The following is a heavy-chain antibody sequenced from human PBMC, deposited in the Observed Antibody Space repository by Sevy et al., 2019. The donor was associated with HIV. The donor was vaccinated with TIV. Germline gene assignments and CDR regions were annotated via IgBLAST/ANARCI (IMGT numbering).Heavy chain of an antibody. Sequence: GGSLRLSCAASGFTFSRNGMHWVRQAPGKGLEWVAGIFYDGNYKYYADSVKGRFSISRDNSENTLYVQMDSLSVEDTAGYYCAKESGSDWYFDYWGQGTLVTVSS. V-gene: IGHV3-33*06. J-gene: IGHJ4*02. D-gene: IGHD2-21*01. CDR3: AKESGSDWYFDY. CDR1: GFTFSRNG. CDR2: IFYDGNYK.